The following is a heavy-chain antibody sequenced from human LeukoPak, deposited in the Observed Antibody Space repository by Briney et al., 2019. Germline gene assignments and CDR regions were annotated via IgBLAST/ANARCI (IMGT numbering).Heavy chain of an antibody. D-gene: IGHD5-12*01. CDR1: GGSISSYY. CDR3: ATDVVVADRGDY. J-gene: IGHJ4*02. CDR2: ISYSGGT. Sequence: PSETLSLTCTVSGGSISSYYWTWIRQPPGRGLEWIGYISYSGGTSYNPSLKSRVTISLDTSKNQFSLKLRSVTAADTAMYYCATDVVVADRGDYWGQGTLVTVSS. V-gene: IGHV4-59*01.